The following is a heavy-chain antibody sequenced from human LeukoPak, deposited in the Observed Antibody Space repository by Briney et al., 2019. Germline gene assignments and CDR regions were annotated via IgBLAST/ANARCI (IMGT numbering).Heavy chain of an antibody. CDR1: GFTFSGSA. CDR2: IRSKANSYAT. CDR3: TSTYYDILTGPSDY. J-gene: IGHJ4*02. Sequence: GGSLRLSCAASGFTFSGSAMHWVRQASGKGLEWVGRIRSKANSYATAYAASVKDRFTISRDDSKNTAYLQMNSLKTEDTAVYYCTSTYYDILTGPSDYWGRGTLVTVSS. D-gene: IGHD3-9*01. V-gene: IGHV3-73*01.